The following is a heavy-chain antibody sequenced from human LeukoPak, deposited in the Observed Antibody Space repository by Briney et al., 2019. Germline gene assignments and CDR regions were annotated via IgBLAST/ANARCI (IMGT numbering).Heavy chain of an antibody. Sequence: PSETLSLTCTVSGGSISSGGYYWSWIRQPPGKGLEWIGYIYHSGSTYYNPSLKSRVTISVDRSKNQFSLKLSSVTAADTAVYYCASYSSSWYSSYYYMDVWGKGTTVTVSS. CDR3: ASYSSSWYSSYYYMDV. CDR2: IYHSGST. V-gene: IGHV4-30-2*01. CDR1: GGSISSGGYY. D-gene: IGHD6-13*01. J-gene: IGHJ6*03.